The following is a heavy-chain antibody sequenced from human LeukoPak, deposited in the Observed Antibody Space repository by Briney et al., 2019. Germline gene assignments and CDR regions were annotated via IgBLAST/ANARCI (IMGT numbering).Heavy chain of an antibody. D-gene: IGHD3-16*01. J-gene: IGHJ6*03. CDR2: IYYSGST. V-gene: IGHV4-30-4*07. CDR1: GGSISSGGYS. CDR3: ARVVGELFPYYYYYMDV. Sequence: PSQTLSLTCAVSGGSISSGGYSWSWIRQPPGKGLEWIGYIYYSGSTYYNPSLKSRVTISVDTSKNQFSLKLSSVTAADTAVYYCARVVGELFPYYYYYMDVWGKGTTVTVSS.